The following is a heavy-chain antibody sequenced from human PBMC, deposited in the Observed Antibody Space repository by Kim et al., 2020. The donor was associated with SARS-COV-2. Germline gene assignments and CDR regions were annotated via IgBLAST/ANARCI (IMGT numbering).Heavy chain of an antibody. V-gene: IGHV3-23*01. Sequence: GGSLRLSCAASGFTFSSYAMSWVHQAPGKGLEWVSAISGSGGSTYYADSVKGRFTISRDNSKNTLYLQMNSLRAEDTAVYYCAKSRGVPFWYFDLWGRGTLVTVSS. J-gene: IGHJ2*01. CDR1: GFTFSSYA. D-gene: IGHD3-10*01. CDR3: AKSRGVPFWYFDL. CDR2: ISGSGGST.